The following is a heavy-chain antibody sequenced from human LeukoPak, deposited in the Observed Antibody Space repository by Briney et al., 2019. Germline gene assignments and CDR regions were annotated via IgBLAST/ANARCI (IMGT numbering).Heavy chain of an antibody. CDR2: IYHSGTT. D-gene: IGHD4/OR15-4a*01. V-gene: IGHV4-39*07. CDR1: GGSISSSSFY. J-gene: IGHJ5*02. CDR3: RDYGADPNPPT. Sequence: PSETLSLTCTVSGGSISSSSFYWGWIRQPPGKGLEWIGSIYHSGTTYYNLSLKSRVTISVDTSKNQFSLNLSSVTAADTAVYYIRDYGADPNPPTWGQGTLVIVSS.